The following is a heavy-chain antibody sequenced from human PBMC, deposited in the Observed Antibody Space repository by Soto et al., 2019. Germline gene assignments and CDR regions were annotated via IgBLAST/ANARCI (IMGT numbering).Heavy chain of an antibody. CDR2: ISWNSGSI. Sequence: EVQLAESGGGLVQPGRSLRLSCAASGFTFDDYAMHWVRQAPGKGLEWVSGISWNSGSIGYADSVKGRFTISRDNAKNSLYLQMNSLRAEDTALYYCAKKGGTYCSGGSCYPHDAFDIWGQGTMVTVSS. CDR1: GFTFDDYA. CDR3: AKKGGTYCSGGSCYPHDAFDI. V-gene: IGHV3-9*01. D-gene: IGHD2-15*01. J-gene: IGHJ3*02.